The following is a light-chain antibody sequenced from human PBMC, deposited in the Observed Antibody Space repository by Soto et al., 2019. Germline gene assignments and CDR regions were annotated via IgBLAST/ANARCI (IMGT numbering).Light chain of an antibody. CDR3: CSYAGSSTSYV. CDR2: AFS. CDR1: SSDVGSYNL. Sequence: QSALTQPASVSGSPGQSITISCTGTSSDVGSYNLVSWYHQHPGKAPKLMIYAFSKRPSGVSNRFSGSKSGNTASLTISGRQAEDEADYYCCSYAGSSTSYVFGTGTQLTVL. V-gene: IGLV2-23*02. J-gene: IGLJ1*01.